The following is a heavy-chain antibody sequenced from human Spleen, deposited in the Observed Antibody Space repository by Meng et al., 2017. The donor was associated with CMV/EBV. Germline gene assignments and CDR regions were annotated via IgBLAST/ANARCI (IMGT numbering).Heavy chain of an antibody. Sequence: ASVKVSCKASGYTFTGYYMHWVRQAPGQGLEWMGWINPNSGGTNYAQKFQGRVTITRDTSINTAYMELSSLRSDDTAVYYCARSMDTSIWWGGQYGMDVWGQGTTVTVSS. CDR1: GYTFTGYY. V-gene: IGHV1-2*02. CDR2: INPNSGGT. D-gene: IGHD2-8*02. CDR3: ARSMDTSIWWGGQYGMDV. J-gene: IGHJ6*02.